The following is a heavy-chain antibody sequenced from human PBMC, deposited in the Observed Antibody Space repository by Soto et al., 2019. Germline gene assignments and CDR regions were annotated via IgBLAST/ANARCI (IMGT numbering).Heavy chain of an antibody. D-gene: IGHD2-2*01. Sequence: ASVKVSCKASGYTLTSYYLHWVRQAPGQGPEWMGIINPSGGITNDAQKFQDRVTMTSDTSTSTVYMELSSLGSEDTAVYYCARGISTTRYYYYYGMDVWGQGTTVTVSS. CDR2: INPSGGIT. CDR1: GYTLTSYY. J-gene: IGHJ6*02. V-gene: IGHV1-46*01. CDR3: ARGISTTRYYYYYGMDV.